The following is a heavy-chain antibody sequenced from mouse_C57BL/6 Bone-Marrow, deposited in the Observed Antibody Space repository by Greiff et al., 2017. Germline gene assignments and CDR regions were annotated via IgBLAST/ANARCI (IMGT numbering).Heavy chain of an antibody. CDR1: GYTFTSYW. CDR2: IDPSDSYT. CDR3: ARGGLGGHGY. J-gene: IGHJ2*01. D-gene: IGHD3-3*01. Sequence: QVQLQQPGAELVKPGASVKLSCKASGYTFTSYWMQWVKQRPGQGLEWIGEIDPSDSYTNYNQKFKGKATLTVDTSSSTAYMQLSSLTSEDSAVXYCARGGLGGHGYWGQGTTLTVSS. V-gene: IGHV1-50*01.